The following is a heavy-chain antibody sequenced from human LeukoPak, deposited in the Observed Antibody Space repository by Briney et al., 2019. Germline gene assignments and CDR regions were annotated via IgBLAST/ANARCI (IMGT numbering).Heavy chain of an antibody. D-gene: IGHD4-11*01. CDR3: AKERDSAFDS. J-gene: IGHJ4*02. CDR1: GFTFRNYV. V-gene: IGHV3-23*01. Sequence: PGGSLRLSCAASGFTFRNYVMSWVRQTPEKGLEWVSGISDIGRAYYADSVKGRFTISRDNSKNTLYVQMNSLRAEDMAIYYCAKERDSAFDSWGRGTLVTVSS. CDR2: ISDIGRA.